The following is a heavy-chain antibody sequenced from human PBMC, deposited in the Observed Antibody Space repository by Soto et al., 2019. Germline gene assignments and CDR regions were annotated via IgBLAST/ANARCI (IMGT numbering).Heavy chain of an antibody. CDR2: IYYIGST. V-gene: IGHV4-30-4*01. Sequence: QVQLQESGPGLVKPSQTLSLTCTVSGGSISSGDYYWSWFRQPPGKGLEWIGYIYYIGSTYYNPSLKSRVTISVDTSKNQFSLKLSSVTAADTAVYYCARYLIVATIKAFDYWGQGTLVTVSS. CDR3: ARYLIVATIKAFDY. J-gene: IGHJ4*02. CDR1: GGSISSGDYY. D-gene: IGHD5-12*01.